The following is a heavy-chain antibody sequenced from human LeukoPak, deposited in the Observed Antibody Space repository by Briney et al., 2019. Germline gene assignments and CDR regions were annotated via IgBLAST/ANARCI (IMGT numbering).Heavy chain of an antibody. J-gene: IGHJ4*02. D-gene: IGHD1-26*01. CDR1: GFTFSNSW. V-gene: IGHV3-7*01. CDR3: AKDFHYQDAFDY. CDR2: IKQDGSEK. Sequence: GGSLRLSCAASGFTFSNSWMSWVRQAPGKGLEWVANIKQDGSEKFYVDSVKGRFIISRDNAKNSLNLQMNSLTAEDTAVYYCAKDFHYQDAFDYWGQGTLVTVSS.